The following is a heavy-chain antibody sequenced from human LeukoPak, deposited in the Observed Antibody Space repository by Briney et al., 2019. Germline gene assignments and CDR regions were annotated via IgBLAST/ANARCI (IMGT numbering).Heavy chain of an antibody. CDR3: AKDIEAGTAGFSFDY. J-gene: IGHJ4*02. CDR1: GFSFAYYA. D-gene: IGHD2-21*02. CDR2: ITANGDST. V-gene: IGHV3-43*02. Sequence: GGSLRLSCAASGFSFAYYAMHWVRQAPGKGLEWVSLITANGDSTYYADSVKGRFTISRDNSKNSLSLQMNRLRTEDTALYYCAKDIEAGTAGFSFDYWGQETLVAVSS.